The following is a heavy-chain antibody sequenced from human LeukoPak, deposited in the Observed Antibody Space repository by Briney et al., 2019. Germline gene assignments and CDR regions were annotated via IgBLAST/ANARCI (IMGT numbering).Heavy chain of an antibody. Sequence: SETLSLTCTVSGYSISCGYYWGWIRQPPGKGLEWIGSIYHSGSTYYNPSLKSRVTISVDTSKNQFSLKLSSVTAADTAVYYCARGPDIVVVVAATRAGFDYWGQGTLVTVSS. CDR3: ARGPDIVVVVAATRAGFDY. CDR1: GYSISCGYY. V-gene: IGHV4-38-2*02. D-gene: IGHD2-15*01. CDR2: IYHSGST. J-gene: IGHJ4*02.